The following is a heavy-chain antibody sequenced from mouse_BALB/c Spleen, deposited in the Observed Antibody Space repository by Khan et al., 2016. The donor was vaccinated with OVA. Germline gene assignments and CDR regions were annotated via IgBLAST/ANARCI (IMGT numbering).Heavy chain of an antibody. D-gene: IGHD2-4*01. CDR2: IWSAGST. V-gene: IGHV2-2*02. CDR3: AMRGYEYGRGALFAY. Sequence: QVQLQQSGPGLVQPSQSLSITCTVSGFSLTNYSVHWVRQSPGKGLEWLGVIWSAGSTDYNAAFISRLTIRKDNSRSQVFFKMNSLQPNDTAIYYDAMRGYEYGRGALFAYWGQGTLVTVSA. J-gene: IGHJ3*01. CDR1: GFSLTNYS.